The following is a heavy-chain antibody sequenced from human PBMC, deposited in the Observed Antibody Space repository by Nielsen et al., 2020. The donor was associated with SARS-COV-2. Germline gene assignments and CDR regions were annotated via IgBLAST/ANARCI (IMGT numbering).Heavy chain of an antibody. CDR3: ARDRCSYNWNHAWFDP. D-gene: IGHD1-14*01. CDR2: ISAYNGNT. Sequence: ASVKVSCKASGYTFTSYGISWVRQAHGQGLEWMGWISAYNGNTNYAQKLQGRVTMTTDTSTSTAYMELRSLRSDDTAVYYCARDRCSYNWNHAWFDPWGQGTLVTVSS. V-gene: IGHV1-18*01. CDR1: GYTFTSYG. J-gene: IGHJ5*02.